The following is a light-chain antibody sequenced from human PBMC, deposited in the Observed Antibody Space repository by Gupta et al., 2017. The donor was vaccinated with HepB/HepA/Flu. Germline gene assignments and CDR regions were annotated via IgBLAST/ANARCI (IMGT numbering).Light chain of an antibody. CDR3: QVWDSSSDHRV. Sequence: SYVLTQPPSVSVAPGKTARLTCGGNNIGSKSVHWYQQKPGQAPVLVIYYDSDRPSGIPERFSGSNSGNTATLTIGRVEAGDEADYYCQVWDSSSDHRVFGGGTKLTVL. CDR2: YDS. V-gene: IGLV3-21*04. J-gene: IGLJ3*02. CDR1: NIGSKS.